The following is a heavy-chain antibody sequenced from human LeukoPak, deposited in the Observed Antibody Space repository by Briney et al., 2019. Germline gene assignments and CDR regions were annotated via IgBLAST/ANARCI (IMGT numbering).Heavy chain of an antibody. Sequence: ASVKVSCKASGYTFTSYYMHWVRQAPGQGLEWMGIINPSGGSTSYAQKFQGRVTMTRDMSTSTVYMELSSLRSEDTAVYYCARDGAYYDSSGYYTERNAFDIWGQGTMVTVSS. CDR1: GYTFTSYY. CDR2: INPSGGST. V-gene: IGHV1-46*01. D-gene: IGHD3-22*01. CDR3: ARDGAYYDSSGYYTERNAFDI. J-gene: IGHJ3*02.